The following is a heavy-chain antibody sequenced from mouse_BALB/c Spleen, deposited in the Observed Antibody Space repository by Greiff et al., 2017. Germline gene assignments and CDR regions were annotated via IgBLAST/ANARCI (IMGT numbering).Heavy chain of an antibody. CDR2: ISYSGST. J-gene: IGHJ4*01. V-gene: IGHV3-2*02. Sequence: EVQLQQSGPGLVKPSQSLSLTCTVTGYSITSDYAWNWIRQFPGNKLEWMGYISYSGSTSYNPSLKSRISITRDTSKNQFFLQLNSVTTEDTATYYCAKGVYYGNAMDYWGQGTSVTVSS. CDR3: AKGVYYGNAMDY. CDR1: GYSITSDYA. D-gene: IGHD2-1*01.